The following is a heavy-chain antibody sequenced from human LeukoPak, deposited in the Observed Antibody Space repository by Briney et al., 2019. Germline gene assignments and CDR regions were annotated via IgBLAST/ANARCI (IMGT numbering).Heavy chain of an antibody. CDR3: AKGLFRSGYPKPDY. J-gene: IGHJ4*02. Sequence: GGSLRLSCAASGFTFSCYAMSWVRQAPGKGLEWVSAISGSGGSTYYADSVKGRFTISRDNSKNTLYLQMNSLRAEDTAVYYCAKGLFRSGYPKPDYWGQGTLVTVSS. D-gene: IGHD3-22*01. CDR1: GFTFSCYA. CDR2: ISGSGGST. V-gene: IGHV3-23*01.